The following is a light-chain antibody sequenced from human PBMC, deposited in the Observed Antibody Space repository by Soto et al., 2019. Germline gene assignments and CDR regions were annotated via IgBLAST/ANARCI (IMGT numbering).Light chain of an antibody. CDR2: AAS. CDR3: QQSYSTSVT. J-gene: IGKJ1*01. Sequence: DIQMTQSPSSLSASVRDRVTITCRASQSISSYLNWYQQKPGKAPKLLIYAASSLQSGVPSRFSGSGSGTDFTLNISSLQPEDFATYYCQQSYSTSVTFGQGTKVEIK. V-gene: IGKV1-39*01. CDR1: QSISSY.